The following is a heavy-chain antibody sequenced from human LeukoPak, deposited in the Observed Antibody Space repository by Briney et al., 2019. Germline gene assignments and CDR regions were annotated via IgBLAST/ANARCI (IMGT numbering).Heavy chain of an antibody. CDR1: GGTFSSYA. D-gene: IGHD5-12*01. J-gene: IGHJ3*02. V-gene: IGHV1-18*01. Sequence: ASVKVSCKASGGTFSSYAISWVRQAPGQGLEWMGWISAYNGNTNYAQKLQGRVTMTTDTSTSTAYMELRSLRSDDTAVYYCARLTPRYADAFDIWAKGQWSPSLQ. CDR3: ARLTPRYADAFDI. CDR2: ISAYNGNT.